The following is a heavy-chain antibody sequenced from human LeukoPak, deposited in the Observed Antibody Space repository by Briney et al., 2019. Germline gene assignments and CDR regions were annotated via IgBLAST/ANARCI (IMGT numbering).Heavy chain of an antibody. V-gene: IGHV4-39*01. D-gene: IGHD3-3*01. CDR2: IYFSGST. J-gene: IGHJ4*02. Sequence: SETLSLTCTVSGGSISSSSYYWGWIRQPPGKGLEWIGSIYFSGSTYYNPSLKSRVTISVDTTKNQFSLKLSSVTAADTAVYYCARQRYDFWSGYLRTPDYFDYWGQGTQVTVSS. CDR3: ARQRYDFWSGYLRTPDYFDY. CDR1: GGSISSSSYY.